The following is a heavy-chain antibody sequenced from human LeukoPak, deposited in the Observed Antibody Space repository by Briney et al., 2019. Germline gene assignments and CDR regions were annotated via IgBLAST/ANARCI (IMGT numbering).Heavy chain of an antibody. CDR1: GITLSNYG. V-gene: IGHV3-23*01. CDR3: AKRGVVIRVILAGSYKEAYYFDS. D-gene: IGHD3-22*01. Sequence: PGGSLRLSCAVSGITLSNYGMSWVRKAPGKGLEWVAGMSGSGGGTNYADSVKGRFTVSRDNSKNTLYLQMKSLRAEDTAVYFCAKRGVVIRVILAGSYKEAYYFDSWGQGALVTVSS. J-gene: IGHJ4*02. CDR2: MSGSGGGT.